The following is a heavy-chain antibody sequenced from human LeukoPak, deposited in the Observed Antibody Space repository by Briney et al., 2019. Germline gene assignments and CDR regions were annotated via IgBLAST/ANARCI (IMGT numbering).Heavy chain of an antibody. CDR3: AKDPVEMATTYNWFDP. V-gene: IGHV3-33*06. Sequence: GVSLRLSCGVSVFTFSIYGMHWVRQAPGKGLEWVAVIWYDGSNKYYADSVKGRFTISRDNPKNTLYLQMNSLRAEDTAVYYCAKDPVEMATTYNWFDPWGQGTLVSVSS. CDR1: VFTFSIYG. CDR2: IWYDGSNK. D-gene: IGHD5-24*01. J-gene: IGHJ5*02.